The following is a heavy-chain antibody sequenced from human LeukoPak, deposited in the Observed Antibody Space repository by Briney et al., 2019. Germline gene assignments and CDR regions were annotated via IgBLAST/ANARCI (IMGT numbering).Heavy chain of an antibody. CDR2: ITNSGSTI. CDR1: GFTFSDYY. CDR3: ARMDQWELLTDY. V-gene: IGHV3-11*01. J-gene: IGHJ4*02. Sequence: PGGSLRLSCAASGFTFSDYYMSWIRQAPGKGLEWVSYITNSGSTIYYADSVKGRFTISRDNTKNSLFLQMNSLRAEDTAVYYCARMDQWELLTDYWGQGTLVTVSS. D-gene: IGHD1-26*01.